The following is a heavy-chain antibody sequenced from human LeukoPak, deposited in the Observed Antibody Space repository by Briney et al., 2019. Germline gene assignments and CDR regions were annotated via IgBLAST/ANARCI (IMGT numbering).Heavy chain of an antibody. CDR1: GGSFSVCY. Sequence: SETLSLTCAVYGGSFSVCYWSWIRQPPGKGLEWIGEITHNGSTNYNPSLKSRVTISADTSMNQVSLKMRSVTSEDTAVYYCAGGWLPFDHWGQGTLVTVSS. CDR3: AGGWLPFDH. D-gene: IGHD3-9*01. V-gene: IGHV4-34*01. CDR2: ITHNGST. J-gene: IGHJ5*02.